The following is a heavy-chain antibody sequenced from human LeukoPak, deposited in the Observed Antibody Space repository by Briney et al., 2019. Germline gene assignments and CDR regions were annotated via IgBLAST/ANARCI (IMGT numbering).Heavy chain of an antibody. CDR1: GYTFTSYG. CDR2: ISAYNGNT. CDR3: ATSGDRLSPYSSSWYYFDY. Sequence: ASVKVSCKASGYTFTSYGISWVRQAPGQGLEWMGWISAYNGNTNYAQKLQGRVTMTTDISTSTAYMELRSLRSEDTAVYYCATSGDRLSPYSSSWYYFDYWGQGTLVTVSS. D-gene: IGHD6-13*01. V-gene: IGHV1-18*04. J-gene: IGHJ4*02.